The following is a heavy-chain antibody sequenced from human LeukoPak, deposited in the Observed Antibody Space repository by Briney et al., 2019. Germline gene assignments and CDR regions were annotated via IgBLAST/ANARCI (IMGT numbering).Heavy chain of an antibody. V-gene: IGHV4-59*02. Sequence: PSEILSLTCTVSGDSVRSYYWSWIRQPPGQGLEWLGHMNDRGSTNYNPSLQGRVTISIDTSKNQFSLKVNSVTAADTAVYYCVRDSRYGSGWFEDGLDFWGQGTTVTVSS. D-gene: IGHD6-13*01. CDR3: VRDSRYGSGWFEDGLDF. J-gene: IGHJ6*02. CDR2: MNDRGST. CDR1: GDSVRSYY.